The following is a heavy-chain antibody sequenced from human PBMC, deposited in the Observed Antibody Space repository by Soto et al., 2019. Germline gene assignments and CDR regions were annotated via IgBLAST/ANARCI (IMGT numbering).Heavy chain of an antibody. CDR2: INHRGST. Sequence: SATLSLTYAVYGVSFSGYYSSWFRQPPGKGLEWIGEINHRGSTKYNPSLKSRVTISADTSKNQFSLKLSSVAAADTAVYYCAKNKVEMATFYHYYAIDVWGQGTTVTVSS. D-gene: IGHD5-12*01. V-gene: IGHV4-34*01. J-gene: IGHJ6*02. CDR3: AKNKVEMATFYHYYAIDV. CDR1: GVSFSGYY.